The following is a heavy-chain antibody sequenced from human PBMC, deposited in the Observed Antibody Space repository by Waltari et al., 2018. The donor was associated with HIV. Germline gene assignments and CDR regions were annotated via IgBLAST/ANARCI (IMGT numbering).Heavy chain of an antibody. CDR1: GFTFDDYA. CDR2: INGNSDKG. D-gene: IGHD3-22*01. CDR3: AKAYASRGFQYYFDY. V-gene: IGHV3-9*01. Sequence: EVQLVESGGDLVQPGRSLRLSCAASGFTFDDYAMHWVRQAPGKGLGWVSSINGNSDKGGYAESVKGRVTISRDHAKSSLYLQMNSLRPEDTALYYCAKAYASRGFQYYFDYWGQGTLVTVSS. J-gene: IGHJ4*02.